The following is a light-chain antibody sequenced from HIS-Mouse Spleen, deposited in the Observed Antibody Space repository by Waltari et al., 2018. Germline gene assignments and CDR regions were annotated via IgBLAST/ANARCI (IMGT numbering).Light chain of an antibody. CDR3: CSYAGSSTVV. Sequence: QSALTQPASVSGSPGQSITILCTGSSSDVGSYNLVSRYQQHPGKAPKLMIYEGSKRPSGVSNRFSGSKSGNTASLTISGLQAEDEADYYCCSYAGSSTVVFGGGTKLTVL. CDR1: SSDVGSYNL. J-gene: IGLJ2*01. V-gene: IGLV2-23*01. CDR2: EGS.